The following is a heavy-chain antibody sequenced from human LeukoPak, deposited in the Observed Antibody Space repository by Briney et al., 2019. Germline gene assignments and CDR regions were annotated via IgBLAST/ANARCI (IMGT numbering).Heavy chain of an antibody. CDR3: ARDELLWFGEIDY. J-gene: IGHJ4*02. CDR2: ISGSSSYI. V-gene: IGHV3-21*01. Sequence: GGSLRLSCAASGFTFSSYAMSWVRQAPGKGLEWVSAISGSSSYIYYADSLKGRFTISRDNAKNSLYLQMNSLRAEDTAVYYCARDELLWFGEIDYWGQGTLVTVSS. D-gene: IGHD3-10*01. CDR1: GFTFSSYA.